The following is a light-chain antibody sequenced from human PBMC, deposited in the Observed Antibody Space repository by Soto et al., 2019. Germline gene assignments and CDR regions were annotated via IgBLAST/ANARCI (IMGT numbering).Light chain of an antibody. CDR2: DNN. CDR1: TSNIGAGYD. V-gene: IGLV1-40*01. J-gene: IGLJ1*01. CDR3: QSYDSSLSGYV. Sequence: QSVLTQPPSVSGAPGQRVTISCTGSTSNIGAGYDVQWYQQLPGTAPKLLIYDNNNRPSGVPDRFSGSKSGTSASLAITGLVAEDEADYYCQSYDSSLSGYVFGTGTKLTVL.